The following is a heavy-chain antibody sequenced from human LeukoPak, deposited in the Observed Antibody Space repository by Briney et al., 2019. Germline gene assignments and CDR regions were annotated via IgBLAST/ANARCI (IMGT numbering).Heavy chain of an antibody. CDR1: VVTSSIYA. Sequence: SASLSSAPSVVTSSIYATSGVRHAPRQRREWRGGIIPIFGTANYAQTFQGRVTITTDESTSTAYMELSSLRAEDTAVYYCASCEAARDFYYYYMDVWGKGTTVTVSS. CDR2: IIPIFGTA. D-gene: IGHD6-13*01. J-gene: IGHJ6*03. CDR3: ASCEAARDFYYYYMDV. V-gene: IGHV1-69*05.